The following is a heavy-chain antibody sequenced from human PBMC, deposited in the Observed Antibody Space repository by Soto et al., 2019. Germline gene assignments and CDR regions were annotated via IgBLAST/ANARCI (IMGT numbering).Heavy chain of an antibody. CDR2: ISASGANT. CDR3: AKHFGHSKPLDY. J-gene: IGHJ4*02. CDR1: GFTFSSYG. V-gene: IGHV3-23*01. Sequence: GSLRLSCAASGFTFSSYGMDWVRLAPGKGLEWVSAISASGANTYYADSVKGRFTISRDNSKNTLFLQMDSLRAEDTAIYYCAKHFGHSKPLDYWGQGTLVTVSS. D-gene: IGHD4-4*01.